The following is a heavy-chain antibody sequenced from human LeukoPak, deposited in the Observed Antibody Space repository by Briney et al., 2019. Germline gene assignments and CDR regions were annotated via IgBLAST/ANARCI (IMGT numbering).Heavy chain of an antibody. CDR2: IQYDGINK. V-gene: IGHV3-30*02. Sequence: GGSLRLSCAASGFTFSSYGMHWVRQAPGKGLEWVAFIQYDGINKYYADSVKGRFTISRDNSKNTLYLQMMSLRPEDTAVYYCVPVQWQDGDYWGQGTLVTVSS. D-gene: IGHD6-19*01. J-gene: IGHJ4*02. CDR1: GFTFSSYG. CDR3: VPVQWQDGDY.